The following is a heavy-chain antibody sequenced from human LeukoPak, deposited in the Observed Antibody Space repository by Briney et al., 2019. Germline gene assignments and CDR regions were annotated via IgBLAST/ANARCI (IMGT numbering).Heavy chain of an antibody. V-gene: IGHV3-23*01. CDR1: GFIFSTYA. Sequence: PGGSLRLSCAASGFIFSTYAMTWVRQAPGKGLDWVSSISGAANTFYYADSVKGRFTISRDNSKNTLYLQMNSLRADDTAVYYCAKQGSDCSPKYHDCWGQGTLVTVSS. J-gene: IGHJ4*02. CDR3: AKQGSDCSPKYHDC. CDR2: ISGAANTF. D-gene: IGHD2-21*02.